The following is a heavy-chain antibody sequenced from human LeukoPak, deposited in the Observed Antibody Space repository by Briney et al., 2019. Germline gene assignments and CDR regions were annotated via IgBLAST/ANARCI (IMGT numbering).Heavy chain of an antibody. CDR1: GYTFTSYG. D-gene: IGHD1-14*01. V-gene: IGHV1-46*01. J-gene: IGHJ4*02. CDR3: ARVLTRNRGALDY. CDR2: INPSGGST. Sequence: ASVKVSCKASGYTFTSYGISWVRQAPGQGLEWMGIINPSGGSTSYAQKFQGRVTMTRDTSTSTVYMELSSLRSEDTAVYYCARVLTRNRGALDYWGQGTLVTVSS.